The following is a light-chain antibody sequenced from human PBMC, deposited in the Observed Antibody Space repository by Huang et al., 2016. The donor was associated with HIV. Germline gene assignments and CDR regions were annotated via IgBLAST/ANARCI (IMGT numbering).Light chain of an antibody. Sequence: DVVMTQSPLSLPVTLGQPASISCRSSQRLVHSDGDTFLNWFHQRPGQSPRRLIYEVSNRDSGVPDRFSGSGSDTDFTLRISRVEADDVGVYYCMQGTHWPITFGQGTRLEIK. J-gene: IGKJ5*01. CDR2: EVS. CDR3: MQGTHWPIT. V-gene: IGKV2-30*02. CDR1: QRLVHSDGDTF.